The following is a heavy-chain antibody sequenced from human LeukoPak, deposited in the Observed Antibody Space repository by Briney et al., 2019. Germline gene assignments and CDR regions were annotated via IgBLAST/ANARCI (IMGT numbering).Heavy chain of an antibody. CDR2: IYYSGST. Sequence: PSETLSLTCTVSGGSISSSSYYWGWIRQPPGKGLEWIGSIYYSGSTYYNPSLKSRVTISVDTSKNQFSLKLSSVTAADTAEYYCARVWYYDRFDPWGQGTLVTVSS. V-gene: IGHV4-39*07. D-gene: IGHD3-22*01. J-gene: IGHJ5*02. CDR3: ARVWYYDRFDP. CDR1: GGSISSSSYY.